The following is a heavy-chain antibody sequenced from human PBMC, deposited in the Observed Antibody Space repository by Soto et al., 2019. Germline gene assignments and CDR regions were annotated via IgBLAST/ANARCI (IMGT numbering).Heavy chain of an antibody. CDR2: ISYDGSNK. Sequence: QVQLVASGGGVVQPGRSLRLSCAASGFTFSSYAMHWVRQAPGKGLEWVAVISYDGSNKYYADSVKGRFTISRDNSKNTLYLQMNSLRAEDTAVYYCASPTHYYYYGMDVWGQGTTVTVSS. J-gene: IGHJ6*02. CDR3: ASPTHYYYYGMDV. CDR1: GFTFSSYA. V-gene: IGHV3-30-3*01.